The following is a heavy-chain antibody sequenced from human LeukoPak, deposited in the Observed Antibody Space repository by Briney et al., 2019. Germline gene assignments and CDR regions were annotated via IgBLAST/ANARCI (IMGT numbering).Heavy chain of an antibody. V-gene: IGHV3-48*04. Sequence: GGSLRLSCAASGFTFSSYSMNWVRQAPGKGLEWVSYISSSSSTIFYADSVKGRFTISRDNAKSSLYLQMNSLRAEDTAVYYCARDTRWSSSWKGDAFDIWGQGTMVTVSS. J-gene: IGHJ3*02. CDR2: ISSSSSTI. CDR3: ARDTRWSSSWKGDAFDI. CDR1: GFTFSSYS. D-gene: IGHD6-13*01.